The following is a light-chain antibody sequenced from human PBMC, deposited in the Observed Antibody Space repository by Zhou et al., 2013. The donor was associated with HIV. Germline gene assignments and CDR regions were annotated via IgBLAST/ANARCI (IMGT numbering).Light chain of an antibody. J-gene: IGKJ4*01. CDR3: FQRLEFPLT. CDR2: EVS. CDR1: QSLLHSDGKTY. Sequence: DIVMTQTPLSLSVTPGQPAAIYCKSSQSLLHSDGKTYFYWYLQKPGQPPQLLIYEVSNRFSGVPDRFTGGGSGTDFTLKINNMESEDVGVYYCFQRLEFPLTFGGGTKLDIK. V-gene: IGKV2D-29*01.